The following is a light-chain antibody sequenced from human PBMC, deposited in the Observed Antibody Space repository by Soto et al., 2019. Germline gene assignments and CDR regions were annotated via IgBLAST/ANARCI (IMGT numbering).Light chain of an antibody. Sequence: QSALTQPASVSGSPGQSVTISCTGTSSDVGGYNYVSWYQQHPGKAPKLIIYEVGNRPSGVSNRFSGSKSGNTASLTISGLQAEDEADYYCSSYTGTTTEVFGGGTKVTVL. CDR3: SSYTGTTTEV. CDR1: SSDVGGYNY. V-gene: IGLV2-14*01. J-gene: IGLJ3*02. CDR2: EVG.